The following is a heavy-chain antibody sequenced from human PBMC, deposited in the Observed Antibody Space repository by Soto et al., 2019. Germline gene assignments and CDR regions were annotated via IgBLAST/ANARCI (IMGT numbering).Heavy chain of an antibody. CDR3: ARQFEGKDYDYVLWES. Sequence: GESLKISCKGSGYSFTSYWIGWVRQMPGKGLEWMGIIYPGDSDTRYSPSFQGQVTISADKSISTAYLQWSSLKASDTAMYYCARQFEGKDYDYVLWESWGQGTLVTVSS. J-gene: IGHJ4*02. D-gene: IGHD3-16*01. CDR1: GYSFTSYW. V-gene: IGHV5-51*01. CDR2: IYPGDSDT.